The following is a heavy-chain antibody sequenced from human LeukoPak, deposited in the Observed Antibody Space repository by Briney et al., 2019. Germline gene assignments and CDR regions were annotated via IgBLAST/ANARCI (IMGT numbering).Heavy chain of an antibody. CDR2: ISSSSSYI. CDR1: GFTFSSHS. D-gene: IGHD2-15*01. CDR3: ARAGGSYDAFDI. J-gene: IGHJ3*02. V-gene: IGHV3-21*01. Sequence: TPGGSLRLSCAAYGFTFSSHSMNWVRQAPGKGLEWVSSISSSSSYIYYADSVKGRFTVSRDNAKNSLYLQMNSLRAEDTAVYYCARAGGSYDAFDIWGQGTMVTVSS.